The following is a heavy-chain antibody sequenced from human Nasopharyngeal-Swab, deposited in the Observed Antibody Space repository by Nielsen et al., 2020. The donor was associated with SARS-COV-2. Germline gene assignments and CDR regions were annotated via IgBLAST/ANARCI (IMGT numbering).Heavy chain of an antibody. Sequence: GSVQVSRMASRYTFTRYGIRWLRPAPAQGLAWMGWISAYNCNTNYAQKLQGRITMTTNTSTSTAYTELRSLRSDDTAVYYRAREVRYCDWLSQNYGMDVWGQGTTVTVSS. CDR3: AREVRYCDWLSQNYGMDV. CDR2: ISAYNCNT. D-gene: IGHD3-9*01. J-gene: IGHJ6*02. CDR1: RYTFTRYG. V-gene: IGHV1-18*01.